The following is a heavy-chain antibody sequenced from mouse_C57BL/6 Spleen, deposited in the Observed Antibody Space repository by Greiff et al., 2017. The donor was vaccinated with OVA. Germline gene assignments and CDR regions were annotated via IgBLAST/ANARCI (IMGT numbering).Heavy chain of an antibody. CDR1: GYSITSGYY. CDR2: ISYDGSN. D-gene: IGHD2-3*01. CDR3: ASYEGGY. Sequence: EVKLVESGPGLVKPSQSLSLTCSVTGYSITSGYYWNWIRQFPGNKLEWMGYISYDGSNNYNPSLKNRISITRDTSKNQFFLKLNSVTTEDTATYYCASYEGGYWGQGTTLTVSS. J-gene: IGHJ2*01. V-gene: IGHV3-6*01.